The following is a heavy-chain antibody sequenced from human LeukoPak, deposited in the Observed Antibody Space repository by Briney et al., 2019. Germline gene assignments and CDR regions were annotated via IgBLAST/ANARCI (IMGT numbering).Heavy chain of an antibody. V-gene: IGHV4-34*01. CDR1: GASFSGYY. Sequence: SETLSLTCAVYGASFSGYYWSWIRQPPGKGLEWIGEINHSGSTNYNPSLKSRVAISVDTSKNQFSLKLTSVTAADTAVYYCARGSSSWYYVGFDPWGQGTLVTVSS. D-gene: IGHD6-13*01. J-gene: IGHJ5*02. CDR3: ARGSSSWYYVGFDP. CDR2: INHSGST.